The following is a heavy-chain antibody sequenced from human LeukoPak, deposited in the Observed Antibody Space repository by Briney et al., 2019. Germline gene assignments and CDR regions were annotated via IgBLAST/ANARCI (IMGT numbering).Heavy chain of an antibody. CDR1: GGSISSYY. CDR2: IYYSGST. CDR3: ATLGDYGGNSDY. Sequence: SETLSLTCTVSGGSISSYYWSWIRQPPGKGLEWIGYIYYSGSTNYNPSLKSRVTISVDTSKNQFSLKLSSVTAADTAVYYCATLGDYGGNSDYWGQGTLVTVSS. D-gene: IGHD4-23*01. V-gene: IGHV4-59*08. J-gene: IGHJ4*02.